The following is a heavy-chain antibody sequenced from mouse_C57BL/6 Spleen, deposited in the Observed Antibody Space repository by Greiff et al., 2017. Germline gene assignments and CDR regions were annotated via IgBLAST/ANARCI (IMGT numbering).Heavy chain of an antibody. CDR2: IDPSDSET. Sequence: QVQLQQPGAELVRPGSSVKLSCKASGYTFTSYWMPWVKQRPIQGLEWIGNIDPSDSETHYNQKFKDKATWTVDKSSSTAYMQLSSLTSEDSAVXDCARTDYYSSSGDYWGQGTTLTVSS. V-gene: IGHV1-52*01. J-gene: IGHJ2*01. CDR1: GYTFTSYW. D-gene: IGHD1-1*01. CDR3: ARTDYYSSSGDY.